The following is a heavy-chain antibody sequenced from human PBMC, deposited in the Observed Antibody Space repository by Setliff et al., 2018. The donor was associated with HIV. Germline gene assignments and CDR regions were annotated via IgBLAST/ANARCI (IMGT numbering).Heavy chain of an antibody. V-gene: IGHV4-61*02. Sequence: SETLSLTCTVSGGSISSGSYYWSWIRQPAGKGLEWIGRIYTSGSTNYNPSLKSRVTISVDTSKNQFSLKLSSVTAADMAVYYCARDGYNYYAFDIWVQGTMVTVSS. CDR1: GGSISSGSYY. J-gene: IGHJ3*02. CDR3: ARDGYNYYAFDI. CDR2: IYTSGST. D-gene: IGHD5-12*01.